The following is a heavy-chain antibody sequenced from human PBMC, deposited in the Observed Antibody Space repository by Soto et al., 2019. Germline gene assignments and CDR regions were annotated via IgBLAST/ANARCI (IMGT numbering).Heavy chain of an antibody. CDR1: GGSISSSSYY. CDR3: ARQDSGLTNMDV. D-gene: IGHD6-25*01. V-gene: IGHV4-39*01. CDR2: IYYSGST. J-gene: IGHJ6*03. Sequence: SETLSLTCTVSGGSISSSSYYWGWIRQPPGKGLEWIGSIYYSGSTYYNPSLKSRVTISVDTSKNQFSLKLSSVTAADTAVYYCARQDSGLTNMDVWGKATTVTVSS.